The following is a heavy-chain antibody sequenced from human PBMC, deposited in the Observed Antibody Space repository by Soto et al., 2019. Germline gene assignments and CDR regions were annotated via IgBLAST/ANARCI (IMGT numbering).Heavy chain of an antibody. CDR2: IIPIQNKA. V-gene: IGHV1-69*02. Sequence: SVQVSCXASGGSFTSYRFTWARHAPGQGLEWMGRIIPIQNKANYALKFQDRDTITADRSTRTAYMELRSLRPEDTAVYYCAKSLLFVDHAYMDVWGKGTTVTVSS. CDR1: GGSFTSYR. CDR3: AKSLLFVDHAYMDV. J-gene: IGHJ6*03. D-gene: IGHD2-15*01.